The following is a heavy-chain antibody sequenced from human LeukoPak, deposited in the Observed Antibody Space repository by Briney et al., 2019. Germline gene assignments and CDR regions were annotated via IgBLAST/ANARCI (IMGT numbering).Heavy chain of an antibody. Sequence: SXTLSLTCTVSGGSISGYDWSWIRQPAGKGLEWIGRIYTSGSTNYNPSLKSQVTMSVDTSKHQFSLKLRSVTAADTAVYFCARRISANAFDIWGQGTMVTVSS. CDR1: GGSISGYD. V-gene: IGHV4-4*07. CDR3: ARRISANAFDI. D-gene: IGHD1-26*01. J-gene: IGHJ3*02. CDR2: IYTSGST.